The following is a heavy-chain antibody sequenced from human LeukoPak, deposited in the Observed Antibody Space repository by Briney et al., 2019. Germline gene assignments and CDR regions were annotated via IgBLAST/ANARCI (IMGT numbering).Heavy chain of an antibody. V-gene: IGHV3-21*01. Sequence: GGSLRLSCASSGFTFSSYSMNWVRQAPGKGLQWVSSISGNSAHILYADSVKGRFTISRDNAKNSVHLQMNSLRVEDTAMYYCAKEGSITMVRGVILWFDPWGQGTLVTVSS. CDR1: GFTFSSYS. CDR3: AKEGSITMVRGVILWFDP. CDR2: ISGNSAHI. J-gene: IGHJ5*02. D-gene: IGHD3-10*01.